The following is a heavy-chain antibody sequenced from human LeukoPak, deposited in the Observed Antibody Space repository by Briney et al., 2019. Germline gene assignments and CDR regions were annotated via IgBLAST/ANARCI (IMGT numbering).Heavy chain of an antibody. CDR2: IYYSGST. Sequence: SETLSLTCTVSGGSISSSSYYWGWIRQPPGKGLEWIGSIYYSGSTYYNPSLKSRVTISVDTSKNQFSLKLRSVTAADTAVYYCARDPTGQPQNWFDPWGQGTLVTVSS. J-gene: IGHJ5*02. CDR1: GGSISSSSYY. V-gene: IGHV4-39*07. CDR3: ARDPTGQPQNWFDP.